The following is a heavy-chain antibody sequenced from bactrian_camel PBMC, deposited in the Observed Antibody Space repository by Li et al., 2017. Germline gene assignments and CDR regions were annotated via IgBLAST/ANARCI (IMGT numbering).Heavy chain of an antibody. Sequence: HVQLVESGGALVQPGGSLRLSCAASGYTVGDYCMGWFRQIPGNAREGLATFDIGERTIRYADSVKGRSTISRDAAEKTVFLQMNSLGLVDTAMYYCAAAMICAPPRPYRPRTTGPRAFEYNYWGQGTQVTVS. CDR2: FDIGERTI. J-gene: IGHJ4*01. CDR3: AAAMICAPPRPYRPRTTGPRAFEYNY. V-gene: IGHV3S1*01. CDR1: GYTVGDYC. D-gene: IGHD5*01.